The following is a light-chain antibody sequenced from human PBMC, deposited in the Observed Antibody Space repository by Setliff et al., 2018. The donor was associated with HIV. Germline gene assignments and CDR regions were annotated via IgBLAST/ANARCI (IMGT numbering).Light chain of an antibody. V-gene: IGLV2-14*03. CDR2: DVS. J-gene: IGLJ1*01. Sequence: QSALTQPASVSGSPGQSITISCTGFSSDVGAYNYVSWYQQHPGKAPKLMIYDVSNRPSGVSNRFSGSKSGNTASLTISGLQAEDEADYYCSSYTSTTPLYFFGTGTKVTVL. CDR1: SSDVGAYNY. CDR3: SSYTSTTPLYF.